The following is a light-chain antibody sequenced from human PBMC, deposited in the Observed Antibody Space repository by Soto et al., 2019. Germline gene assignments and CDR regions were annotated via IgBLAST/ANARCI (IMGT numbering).Light chain of an antibody. J-gene: IGKJ1*01. V-gene: IGKV1-39*01. CDR2: RAS. CDR1: QIIRTY. Sequence: DIQMTQSPSSLSASVGDRVTISCRASQIIRTYLNWYQQKPGTAPRLLISRASSVKSGVPPRFSGSGSGRDFTLTISSLRPEDIATYFCQQSYTSPPWTFGQGTKVEVK. CDR3: QQSYTSPPWT.